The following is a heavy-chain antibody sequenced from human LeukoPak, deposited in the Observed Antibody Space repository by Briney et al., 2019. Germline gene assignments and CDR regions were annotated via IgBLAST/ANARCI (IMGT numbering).Heavy chain of an antibody. CDR1: VGSISTYY. V-gene: IGHV4-59*08. CDR2: IHYSGST. D-gene: IGHD4-17*01. CDR3: ARSPPLYGDYAQYYFDY. J-gene: IGHJ4*02. Sequence: SETLSLTCTVSVGSISTYYWSWIRQPPGKGLEWIGYIHYSGSTNYNPSLKSRVTTSVDTSKNQFSLQLSSVTAADTAVYYCARSPPLYGDYAQYYFDYWGQGTLVTVSS.